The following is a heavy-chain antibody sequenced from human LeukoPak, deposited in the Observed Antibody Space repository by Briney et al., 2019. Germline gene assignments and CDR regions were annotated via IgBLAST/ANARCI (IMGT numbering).Heavy chain of an antibody. CDR3: ARRVNAYDISGYWVDY. D-gene: IGHD3-22*01. CDR1: GYSFTTYW. V-gene: IGHV5-51*01. CDR2: IYPGDSDT. J-gene: IGHJ4*02. Sequence: GESLQISCQGSGYSFTTYWIGWVRPMRGKCLEWMGIIYPGDSDTRYSPSFQGQVTISADKSISTAYLQWSSLKASDTAMYYCARRVNAYDISGYWVDYWGQGTLVTVSS.